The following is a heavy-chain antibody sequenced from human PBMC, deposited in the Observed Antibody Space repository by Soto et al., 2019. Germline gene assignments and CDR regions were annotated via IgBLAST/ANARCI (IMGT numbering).Heavy chain of an antibody. Sequence: QVQLQESGPGLVKPSGTLSLTCAVSGGSISSNNWWTWVRQPPGKGLEWIGEIYHSGSTNYNPSLKSRVPISVDKSKNQFSLKLSSVTAADTAVYYCAVTRFLEWFHFWGQGTLVTVSS. CDR2: IYHSGST. CDR1: GGSISSNNW. D-gene: IGHD3-3*01. J-gene: IGHJ4*02. V-gene: IGHV4-4*02. CDR3: AVTRFLEWFHF.